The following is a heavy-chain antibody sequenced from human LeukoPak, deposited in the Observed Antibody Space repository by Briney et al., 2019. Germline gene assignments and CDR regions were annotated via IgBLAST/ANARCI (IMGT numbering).Heavy chain of an antibody. Sequence: PGGSLRLSCAASGFPLSGYWMSWVRQAPGKGLGWVSAISGSGGSTYYADSVKGRFTISRDNSKNTLYLQMNSLRAEDTAVYYCAKISGRDGHFDYWGQGTLVTVSS. J-gene: IGHJ4*02. CDR2: ISGSGGST. V-gene: IGHV3-23*01. CDR3: AKISGRDGHFDY. CDR1: GFPLSGYW. D-gene: IGHD5-24*01.